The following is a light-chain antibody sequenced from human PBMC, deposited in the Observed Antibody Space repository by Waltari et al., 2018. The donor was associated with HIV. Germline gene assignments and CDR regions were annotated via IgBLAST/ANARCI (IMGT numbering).Light chain of an antibody. J-gene: IGKJ1*01. CDR1: QSVSSSY. V-gene: IGKV3-20*01. CDR2: GAS. Sequence: EIVLTQSPGTLSLSPGESATLACRASQSVSSSYLAWYQQKPGQAPRLLISGASSRATGIPDRFSGSGSGTDFTLTISRLEPEDFAVYYCQHYGTFGQGTKVEIK. CDR3: QHYGT.